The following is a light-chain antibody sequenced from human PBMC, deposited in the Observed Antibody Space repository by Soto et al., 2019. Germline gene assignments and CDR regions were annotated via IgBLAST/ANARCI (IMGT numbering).Light chain of an antibody. CDR1: SSDVGGYNY. J-gene: IGLJ1*01. CDR3: SSYAGSNHYV. V-gene: IGLV2-8*01. Sequence: QSVLTQPPSASGSPGQSVTISCTGTSSDVGGYNYVSWYQQHPGKAPKLMIYEVSKRPSGVPDRFSGSKSGNSASLTVSGLQAEDEADYYCSSYAGSNHYVFGNGPNVTV. CDR2: EVS.